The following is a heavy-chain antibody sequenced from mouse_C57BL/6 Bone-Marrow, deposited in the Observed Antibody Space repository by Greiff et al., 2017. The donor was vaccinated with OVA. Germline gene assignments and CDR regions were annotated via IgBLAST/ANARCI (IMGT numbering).Heavy chain of an antibody. CDR1: GFTFSSYG. J-gene: IGHJ1*03. V-gene: IGHV5-6*02. D-gene: IGHD1-1*01. Sequence: DVMLVESGGDLVKPGGSLKLSCAASGFTFSSYGMSWVRQTPDKRLEWVATISSGGSYTYYPDSVKGRFTISRDNAKNTLYLQMSSLKSEDTAMYYCARLLRDWYFDVWGTGTTVTVSS. CDR3: ARLLRDWYFDV. CDR2: ISSGGSYT.